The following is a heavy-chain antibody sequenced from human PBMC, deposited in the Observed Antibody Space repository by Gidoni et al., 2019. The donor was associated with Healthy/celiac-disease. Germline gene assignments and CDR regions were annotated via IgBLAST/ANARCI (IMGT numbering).Heavy chain of an antibody. J-gene: IGHJ3*02. D-gene: IGHD3-9*01. CDR3: ARVEVTAYYGIDAFDI. V-gene: IGHV4-59*01. CDR2: IDYSGGT. Sequence: QGHLQESGSGLVKPSETLSLTCAVSGGSISRYYWSWIRQPPGMGLELCGYIDYSGGTNYNPSLKSLVTILVDTSKNQFSLQLSSVTAADTAVYYCARVEVTAYYGIDAFDIWGQGTMVTVSS. CDR1: GGSISRYY.